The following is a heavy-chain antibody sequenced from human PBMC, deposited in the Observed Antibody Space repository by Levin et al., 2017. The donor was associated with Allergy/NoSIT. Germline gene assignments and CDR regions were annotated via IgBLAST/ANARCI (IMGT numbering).Heavy chain of an antibody. Sequence: PSETLSLTCAVYGGSFSGYYWNWIRQPPGKGLEWIGDINHSGGTNYNPSLRSRVTISVDTSKNHFSLKLSSVTAADTAVYYCARDDSSSWYGMDVWGQGTTVTVSS. CDR2: INHSGGT. D-gene: IGHD6-13*01. V-gene: IGHV4-34*01. CDR1: GGSFSGYY. J-gene: IGHJ6*02. CDR3: ARDDSSSWYGMDV.